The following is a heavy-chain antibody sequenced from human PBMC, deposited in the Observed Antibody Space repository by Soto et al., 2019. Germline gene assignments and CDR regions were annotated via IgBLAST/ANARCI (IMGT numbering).Heavy chain of an antibody. CDR1: VFSFSSYV. D-gene: IGHD2-2*01. V-gene: IGHV3-23*01. Sequence: GGSLRLSCAASVFSFSSYVMSWVRQAPGKGLEWVSGISGFGDSTYYADSVKGRFTISRDNSENTLYLQMNSLRAEDTAVYFCAKDAVVVVPAVIRNWFDPWGQGTQVTVSS. CDR3: AKDAVVVVPAVIRNWFDP. CDR2: ISGFGDST. J-gene: IGHJ5*02.